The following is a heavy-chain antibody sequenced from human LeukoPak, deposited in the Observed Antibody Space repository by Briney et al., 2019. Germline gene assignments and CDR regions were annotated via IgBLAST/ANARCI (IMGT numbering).Heavy chain of an antibody. CDR2: IWYDGSNK. D-gene: IGHD3-16*01. J-gene: IGHJ4*02. CDR3: ARARRGIDY. Sequence: PGRSLRLSCAASGFTFSSYGMHWVRQDPGKGLEWVAVIWYDGSNKYYADSVKGRFTISRDNSKNTLYLQMNSLRAEDTAVYYCARARRGIDYWGQGTLVTVSS. V-gene: IGHV3-33*01. CDR1: GFTFSSYG.